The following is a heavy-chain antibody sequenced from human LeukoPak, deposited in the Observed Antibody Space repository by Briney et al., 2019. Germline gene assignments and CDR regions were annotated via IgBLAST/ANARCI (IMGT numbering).Heavy chain of an antibody. CDR2: IYYTGSS. CDR1: GGSISYSSYY. Sequence: PADTLSLTCTVSGGSISYSSYYWGWIRQPPGKGLEWIRSIYYTGSSYYKPSLKSRVTISVDTSKNQFSLKLRSVTAADTAVYYCARDCSGGSCFCGPFEYWGQGTLVTVSS. D-gene: IGHD2-15*01. J-gene: IGHJ4*02. V-gene: IGHV4-39*02. CDR3: ARDCSGGSCFCGPFEY.